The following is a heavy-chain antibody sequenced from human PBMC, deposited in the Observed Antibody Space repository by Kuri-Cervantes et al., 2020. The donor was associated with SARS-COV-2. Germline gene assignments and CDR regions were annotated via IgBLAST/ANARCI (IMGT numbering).Heavy chain of an antibody. V-gene: IGHV4-61*02. Sequence: SETLSLTCTVSGGSISSGSYYWSWIRQPAGKGLEWIGRIYTSGSTNYNPSLKSRVTISVDTSKNQFSLKLSSVTAADTAVYYCARRAKHWYFDLWGRDTLVTVSS. CDR2: IYTSGST. D-gene: IGHD4/OR15-4a*01. CDR1: GGSISSGSYY. J-gene: IGHJ2*01. CDR3: ARRAKHWYFDL.